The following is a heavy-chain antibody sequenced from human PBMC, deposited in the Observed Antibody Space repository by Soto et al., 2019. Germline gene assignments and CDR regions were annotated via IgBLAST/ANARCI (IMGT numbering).Heavy chain of an antibody. CDR3: ARGYDSSGLDY. CDR1: GITVSSSY. J-gene: IGHJ4*02. V-gene: IGHV3-53*01. Sequence: GGSLRLSCAASGITVSSSYMSWVRQAPGKGREWVSVIYSGGATHYADSVKCRFTISRDNSRNTLYLQMNSLRAEDTALYYCARGYDSSGLDYWGQGTLVTVSS. CDR2: IYSGGAT. D-gene: IGHD3-22*01.